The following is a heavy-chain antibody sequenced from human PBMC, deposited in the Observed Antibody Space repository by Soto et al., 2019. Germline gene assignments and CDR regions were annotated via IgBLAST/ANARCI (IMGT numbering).Heavy chain of an antibody. V-gene: IGHV1-46*03. J-gene: IGHJ6*02. CDR2: INPSGGST. CDR1: GYTFTSYY. CDR3: ARRVTMYRTSMDFYGKDV. D-gene: IGHD3-10*02. Sequence: ASVKVSCKASGYTFTSYYMHWVRQAPGQGLEWMGIINPSGGSTSYAQKFQGRVTMTRDTSTSTVYMELSSLRSEDTAVYYCARRVTMYRTSMDFYGKDVWGQGTTVPVSS.